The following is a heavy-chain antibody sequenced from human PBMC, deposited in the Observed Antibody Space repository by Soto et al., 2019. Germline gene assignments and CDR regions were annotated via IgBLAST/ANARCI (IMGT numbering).Heavy chain of an antibody. CDR1: GFTFSSYA. J-gene: IGHJ4*02. CDR3: AKAPWVGGWLLHLDY. D-gene: IGHD3-3*01. V-gene: IGHV3-23*01. Sequence: EVQLLESGGGLVQPGGSLRLSCAASGFTFSSYAMSWFRQAPGKGLEWVSAISGSGGSTYYADSVKGRFTISRDNSKNTLYLQMNSLRAEDTAVYYCAKAPWVGGWLLHLDYWGQGTLVTVSS. CDR2: ISGSGGST.